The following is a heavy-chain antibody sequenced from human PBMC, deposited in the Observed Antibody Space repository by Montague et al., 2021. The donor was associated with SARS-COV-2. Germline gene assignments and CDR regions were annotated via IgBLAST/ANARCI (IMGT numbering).Heavy chain of an antibody. Sequence: SETLSLTCTVPGGSTSSHYWSWIRQPPGKGLEWIGYIYYSGSTNYNPSLKSRVTISVDTSKNQFSLKLSSVTAADTAVYYCARGFDYWGQGTLVTVSS. J-gene: IGHJ4*02. CDR1: GGSTSSHY. V-gene: IGHV4-59*08. CDR3: ARGFDY. CDR2: IYYSGST.